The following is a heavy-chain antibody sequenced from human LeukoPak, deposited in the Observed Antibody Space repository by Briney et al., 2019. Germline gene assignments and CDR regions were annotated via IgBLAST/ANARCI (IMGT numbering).Heavy chain of an antibody. Sequence: KPGGSLRLSCAASGFTFTGYFMSWIRQAPGKRPEWVADISNSGGTIHYADSVRGRFIISRDNAKTSLYLQMNSLRAEDTAVYYCAKESSPVKAILPRGGYYWGQGTLVTVSS. CDR3: AKESSPVKAILPRGGYY. J-gene: IGHJ4*02. V-gene: IGHV3-11*01. D-gene: IGHD3-3*01. CDR2: ISNSGGTI. CDR1: GFTFTGYF.